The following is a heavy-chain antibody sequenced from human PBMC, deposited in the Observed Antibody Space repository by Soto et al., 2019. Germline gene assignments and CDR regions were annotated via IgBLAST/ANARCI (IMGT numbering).Heavy chain of an antibody. V-gene: IGHV3-74*01. CDR1: GFIFKMYW. Sequence: GSLRLSCAASGFIFKMYWMHWVRQTPGKGLVWISRIYNDGSYTDYADSVRGRFTISRDNVNDTLYLQMDNLGADDTAVYYCAKSHDTSAYYLSIDSWGQGTQVTVSS. J-gene: IGHJ4*02. CDR3: AKSHDTSAYYLSIDS. CDR2: IYNDGSYT. D-gene: IGHD3-22*01.